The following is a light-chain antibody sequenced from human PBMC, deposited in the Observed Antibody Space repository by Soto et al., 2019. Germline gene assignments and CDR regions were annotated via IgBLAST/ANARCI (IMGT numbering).Light chain of an antibody. CDR2: GGS. J-gene: IGKJ2*01. Sequence: ENVLTQSPVNLSLSPGEGATLSCRASQVISNNYLAWYQQKPGQAPRVLMYGGSTRATGIPDRFSGGGSGPDFTLTISSLEAEDPAVCHCQQYGRPQATFGQGTRLEV. CDR3: QQYGRPQAT. CDR1: QVISNNY. V-gene: IGKV3-20*01.